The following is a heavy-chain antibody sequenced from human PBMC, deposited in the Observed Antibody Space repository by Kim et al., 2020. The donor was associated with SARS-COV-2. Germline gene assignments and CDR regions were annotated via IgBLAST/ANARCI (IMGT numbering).Heavy chain of an antibody. CDR3: AKESGSQHLALNFPDY. CDR1: GFTFSAYG. J-gene: IGHJ4*02. D-gene: IGHD6-13*01. Sequence: GGSLRLSCAASGFTFSAYGMHWVRQAPGKGLEWVALISYDGSHKYYVDSVKGRFTISRDNSKNTLYLQMNSLRVEDTAVYYCAKESGSQHLALNFPDYWGQGTLVTVSA. V-gene: IGHV3-30*18. CDR2: ISYDGSHK.